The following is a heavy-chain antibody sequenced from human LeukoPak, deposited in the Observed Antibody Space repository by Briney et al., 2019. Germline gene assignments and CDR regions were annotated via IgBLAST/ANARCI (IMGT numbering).Heavy chain of an antibody. CDR3: ARVRLMYYYDSSGYYWSY. J-gene: IGHJ4*02. V-gene: IGHV1-69*01. CDR2: IIPIFGTA. Sequence: SVKVSCKASGGTFSSYAISWLRQAPGQGLEWMGGIIPIFGTANYAQKFQGRVTITADESTSTAYMELSSLRSEDTAVYYCARVRLMYYYDSSGYYWSYWGQGTLVTVSS. CDR1: GGTFSSYA. D-gene: IGHD3-22*01.